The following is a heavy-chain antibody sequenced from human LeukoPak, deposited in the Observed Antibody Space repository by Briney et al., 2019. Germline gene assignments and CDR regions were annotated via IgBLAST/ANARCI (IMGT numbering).Heavy chain of an antibody. CDR1: GGSISSSSYY. CDR2: IYYSGST. J-gene: IGHJ4*02. CDR3: ARDRKNKEVGATKVLFDY. D-gene: IGHD1-26*01. V-gene: IGHV4-39*07. Sequence: SETLSLTCTVSGGSISSSSYYWGWIRQPPGKGLEWIGSIYYSGSTYYNPSLKSRVTISVDTSKNQFSLKLSSVTAADTAVYYCARDRKNKEVGATKVLFDYWGQGTLVTVSS.